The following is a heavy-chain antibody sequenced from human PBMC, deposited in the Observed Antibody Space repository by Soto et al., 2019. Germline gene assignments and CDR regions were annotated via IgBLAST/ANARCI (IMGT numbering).Heavy chain of an antibody. V-gene: IGHV3-9*01. Sequence: EVQLVESGGGLVHPGRSLRLSCVGSGFTFDDYGMHWVRQAPGKGLEWVSGISWDSGSIGYAESVKGRFTISRDNAKNALYLQMNSLRTEDTALYYCAKARGGIDYWGQGTLVTVSS. D-gene: IGHD3-16*01. CDR3: AKARGGIDY. J-gene: IGHJ4*02. CDR2: ISWDSGSI. CDR1: GFTFDDYG.